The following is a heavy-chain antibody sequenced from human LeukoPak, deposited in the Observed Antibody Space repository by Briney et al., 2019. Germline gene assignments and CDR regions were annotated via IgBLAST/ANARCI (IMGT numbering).Heavy chain of an antibody. CDR1: GGTFSSYA. CDR2: IIPIFGTA. CDR3: ARVRYDYGAKDIDY. V-gene: IGHV1-69*13. J-gene: IGHJ4*02. Sequence: ASVKVSCKASGGTFSSYAISWVRQAPGQGLEWMGGIIPIFGTANYAQKFQGRVTITADESTSTAYMELSSLRSEDTAVYYCARVRYDYGAKDIDYWGQGTLVTVSS. D-gene: IGHD4-23*01.